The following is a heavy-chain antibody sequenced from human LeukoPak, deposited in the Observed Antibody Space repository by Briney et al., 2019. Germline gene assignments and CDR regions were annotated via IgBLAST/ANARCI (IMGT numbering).Heavy chain of an antibody. CDR2: ISGDGVST. CDR3: ARESGKSDY. J-gene: IGHJ4*02. V-gene: IGHV3-43*02. Sequence: GGSLRLSCVASGLPIADFAMHWLRQAPGRGLEWVSLISGDGVSTFYADSVKGRFSISRDNSKNSLSLEMNSLRTEDTAMYYCARESGKSDYWGQGTLVAVSS. CDR1: GLPIADFA.